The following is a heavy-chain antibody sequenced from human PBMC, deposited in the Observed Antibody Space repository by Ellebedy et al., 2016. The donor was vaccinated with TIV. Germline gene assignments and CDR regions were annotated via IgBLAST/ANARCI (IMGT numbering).Heavy chain of an antibody. Sequence: GGSLRLSCAASGFTFNSYWMSWVRQAPGKGLEWVANINQDGSEKSYVDSVKGRFTISRDNAKNSLYLQMNSLGADDTAVYYCANDGSYGDYRSPTHGFEFWGQGTLVTVSS. V-gene: IGHV3-7*01. CDR1: GFTFNSYW. J-gene: IGHJ3*01. CDR2: INQDGSEK. CDR3: ANDGSYGDYRSPTHGFEF. D-gene: IGHD4-17*01.